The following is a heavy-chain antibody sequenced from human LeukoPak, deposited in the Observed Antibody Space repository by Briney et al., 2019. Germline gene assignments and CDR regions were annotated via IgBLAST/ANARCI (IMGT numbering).Heavy chain of an antibody. CDR2: ISSSSSYI. CDR3: AREGIAAAGTLDNYYYYGMDV. V-gene: IGHV3-21*01. J-gene: IGHJ6*02. D-gene: IGHD6-13*01. Sequence: PGGSLRPSCAASGFTVSSNYMSWVRQAPGKGLEWVSSISSSSSYIYYADSVKGRFTISRDNAKNSLYLQMNSLRAEDTAVYYCAREGIAAAGTLDNYYYYGMDVWGQGTTVTVSS. CDR1: GFTVSSNY.